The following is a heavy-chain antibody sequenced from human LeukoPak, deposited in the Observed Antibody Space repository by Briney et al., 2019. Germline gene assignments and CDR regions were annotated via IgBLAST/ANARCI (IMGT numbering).Heavy chain of an antibody. J-gene: IGHJ4*02. CDR3: ARETGVYGGNSILDY. V-gene: IGHV1-2*02. Sequence: ASVKVSCKASGYTFTGYYMHWVRQAPGQGLEWMGVINPNSGGTTYAQKFQGRVTVTRDTSLITAYMELSRLTSDDTAVYYCARETGVYGGNSILDYWGQGTLVTVSS. CDR2: INPNSGGT. CDR1: GYTFTGYY. D-gene: IGHD4-23*01.